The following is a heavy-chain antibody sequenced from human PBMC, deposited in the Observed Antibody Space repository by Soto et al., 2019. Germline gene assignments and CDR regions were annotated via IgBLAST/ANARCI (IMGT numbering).Heavy chain of an antibody. CDR2: VNSAGSIT. D-gene: IGHD1-26*01. CDR3: ARVGATNWC. J-gene: IGHJ4*02. CDR1: GFTFISHW. Sequence: GGSLRLSCSACGFTFISHWKHWVRQGPGKGLVWVSRVNSAGSITNFADAVKGRFTISRDNAKNTLYLQMDGLRAEDTAVYYCARVGATNWCWGQGTLVTVSS. V-gene: IGHV3-74*01.